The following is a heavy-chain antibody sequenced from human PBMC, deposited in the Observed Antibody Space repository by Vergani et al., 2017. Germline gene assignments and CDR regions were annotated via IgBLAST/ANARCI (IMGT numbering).Heavy chain of an antibody. D-gene: IGHD2-21*01. CDR3: AREGVALPRPDAFDI. J-gene: IGHJ3*02. V-gene: IGHV3-21*01. CDR1: GFTFSSYS. CDR2: ISSSSSYI. Sequence: EVQLVESGGGLVKPGGSLRLSCAASGFTFSSYSMNWVRQAPGKGLEWVSSISSSSSYIYYADSVKGRFTISRDNAKNSLYLQMNSLRAEDTAVYYCAREGVALPRPDAFDIWGQGTMVTVSS.